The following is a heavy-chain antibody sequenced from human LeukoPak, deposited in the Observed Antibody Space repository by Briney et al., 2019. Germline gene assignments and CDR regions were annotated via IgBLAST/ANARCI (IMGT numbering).Heavy chain of an antibody. CDR2: ISSSGRTI. CDR3: ARSRPSRYCSGGSCTHHAFDI. J-gene: IGHJ3*02. CDR1: GFTLSDYY. D-gene: IGHD2-15*01. Sequence: GGSLRLSCAASGFTLSDYYMSWVRQARGKGLEWVSYISSSGRTIYYADSVTGRFTISRDNAKNSLYLQMNSLRAEDTAVYYCARSRPSRYCSGGSCTHHAFDIWGQGTMVTVSS. V-gene: IGHV3-11*04.